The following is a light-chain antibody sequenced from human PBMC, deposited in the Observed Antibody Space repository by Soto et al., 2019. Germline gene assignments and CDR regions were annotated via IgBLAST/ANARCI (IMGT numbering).Light chain of an antibody. V-gene: IGKV3-20*01. CDR2: GAS. J-gene: IGKJ4*01. CDR3: QQYADSPIT. CDR1: QSVGRNY. Sequence: EIVLTQSPGTLSVSPGQRATLSCRASQSVGRNYLAWYQQKPGQTPRLLIQGASSRATGIPDRFSGSGSGTDFTLTVSSLEPEDFAVYYCQQYADSPITFGGGTKVETK.